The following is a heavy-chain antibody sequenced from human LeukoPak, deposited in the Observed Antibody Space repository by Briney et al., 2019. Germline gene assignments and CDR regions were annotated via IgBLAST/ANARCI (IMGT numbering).Heavy chain of an antibody. V-gene: IGHV5-10-1*01. CDR3: ARHGDYYDSSDPLDYYYGMDV. D-gene: IGHD3-22*01. J-gene: IGHJ6*02. Sequence: GESLKISCQGSGYSFTSYWISWVRQMPGKGLEWMGRIDPSDSYTNYSPSFQGHVTISADKSISTAYLQWSSLKASDTAMYYCARHGDYYDSSDPLDYYYGMDVWGQGTTVTVSS. CDR1: GYSFTSYW. CDR2: IDPSDSYT.